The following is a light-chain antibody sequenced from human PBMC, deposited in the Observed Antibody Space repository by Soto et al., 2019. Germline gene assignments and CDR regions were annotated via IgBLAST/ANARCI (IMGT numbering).Light chain of an antibody. CDR2: GAS. CDR1: QSITNW. J-gene: IGKJ1*01. CDR3: LPSSSYWP. Sequence: EIQVTQKNTTLSASVGDRVTITCRASQSITNWLAWYQQKPGKAPKLLIYGASTLESGVPSRFSGSGSGTEFALTISCLQSDDFATYNCLPSSSYWPFAQGTIVDVK. V-gene: IGKV1-5*01.